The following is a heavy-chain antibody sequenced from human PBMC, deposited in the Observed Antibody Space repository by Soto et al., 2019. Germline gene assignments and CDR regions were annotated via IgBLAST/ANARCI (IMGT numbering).Heavy chain of an antibody. J-gene: IGHJ4*02. V-gene: IGHV4-39*01. Sequence: SETLSLTCTVSGGSISSRSYYWSWIRQPPGKGLEWIGTTYYRGSSHYNPSLRSRVTVSLDTSKNQFSLKLSSVTAADTAVYYCARRGDGYAVFDYWGPGTLVTVSS. CDR1: GGSISSRSYY. CDR2: TYYRGSS. CDR3: ARRGDGYAVFDY. D-gene: IGHD5-18*01.